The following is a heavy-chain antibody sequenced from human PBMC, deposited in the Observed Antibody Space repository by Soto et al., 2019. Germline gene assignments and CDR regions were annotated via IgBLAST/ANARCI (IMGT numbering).Heavy chain of an antibody. CDR2: FTRGGNT. D-gene: IGHD3-10*01. CDR3: AREFAPGSPNYDY. Sequence: GGSLRLSCAASGFTFSNYAMSWVRQAPGKGLEWVSTFTRGGNTLHADSVRGRFTISRDNSKNTLSLQMDSLRAEDTAVYYCAREFAPGSPNYDYWGLGTLVTVSS. V-gene: IGHV3-23*01. J-gene: IGHJ4*02. CDR1: GFTFSNYA.